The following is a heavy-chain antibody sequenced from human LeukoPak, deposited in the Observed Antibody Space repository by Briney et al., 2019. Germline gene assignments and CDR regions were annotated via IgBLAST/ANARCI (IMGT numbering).Heavy chain of an antibody. J-gene: IGHJ4*02. Sequence: GASVKVSCTASDYTFTSYGISWVRQAPGQGLEWMGWISAYNGNTNYAQKLQGRVTITADESTSTAYMELSSLRSEDTAVYYCARYSSGYYSYFDYWGQGTLVTVSS. D-gene: IGHD3-22*01. CDR1: DYTFTSYG. V-gene: IGHV1-18*01. CDR3: ARYSSGYYSYFDY. CDR2: ISAYNGNT.